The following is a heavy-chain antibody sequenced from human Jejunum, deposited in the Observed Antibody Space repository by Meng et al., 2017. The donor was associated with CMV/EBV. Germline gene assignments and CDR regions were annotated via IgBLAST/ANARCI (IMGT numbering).Heavy chain of an antibody. J-gene: IGHJ4*02. CDR2: IHDTGST. V-gene: IGHV4-30-4*08. CDR3: ARGSIFVSFDS. CDR1: GGSIGSGDYY. D-gene: IGHD3-3*01. Sequence: VQRAWSGPGLVTPSQTLSLTCSVSGGSIGSGDYYWSWIRQPPGKGLEWIGYIHDTGSTYYNPSLKSRVDISLGTSRNHFSLTLSSVTAEDTAVYFCARGSIFVSFDSWGQGTLVTRLL.